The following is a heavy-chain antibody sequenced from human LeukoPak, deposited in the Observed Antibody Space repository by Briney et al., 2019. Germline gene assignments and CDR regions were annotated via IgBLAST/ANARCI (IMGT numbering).Heavy chain of an antibody. CDR3: ARDEGVGYCTDGVCPDAAVNFDY. Sequence: SETLSLTCAVSGYSISSGYYWSWIRQPAGKGLEWIGRISTTGSTNYKPSLKSRVTMSVDTPKNQFSLRLNSVTAADTAVYYCARDEGVGYCTDGVCPDAAVNFDYWGQGTLVTVSS. CDR1: GYSISSGYY. V-gene: IGHV4-4*07. D-gene: IGHD2-8*01. J-gene: IGHJ4*02. CDR2: ISTTGST.